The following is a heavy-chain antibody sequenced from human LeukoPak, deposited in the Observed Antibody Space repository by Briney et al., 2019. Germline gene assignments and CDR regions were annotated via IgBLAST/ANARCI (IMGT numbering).Heavy chain of an antibody. D-gene: IGHD3-22*01. J-gene: IGHJ4*02. CDR1: GDTFSSYA. CDR3: ARGGDSSGYYYEGDYFDY. Sequence: SVKVSCKASGDTFSSYAISWVRQAPGQGLEWMGGIIPIFGTANYAQKFQGRVTITTDESTSTAYMELSSLRSEDTAVYDCARGGDSSGYYYEGDYFDYWGQGTLVTVSS. CDR2: IIPIFGTA. V-gene: IGHV1-69*05.